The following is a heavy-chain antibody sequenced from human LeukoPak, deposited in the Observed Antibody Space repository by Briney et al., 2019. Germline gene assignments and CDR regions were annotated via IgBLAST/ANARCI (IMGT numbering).Heavy chain of an antibody. D-gene: IGHD3-16*01. J-gene: IGHJ1*01. CDR1: GFTVSSHY. Sequence: GGSLRLSCAASGFTVSSHYMSWVRQAPGKGLEWVLVIYSDDSTYSADSLKGRFTISRDISKNTLFLPMNSLRAEDTAVYYCARVYWHDNGEYFQHWGQGTLVTVSS. CDR3: ARVYWHDNGEYFQH. V-gene: IGHV3-66*01. CDR2: IYSDDST.